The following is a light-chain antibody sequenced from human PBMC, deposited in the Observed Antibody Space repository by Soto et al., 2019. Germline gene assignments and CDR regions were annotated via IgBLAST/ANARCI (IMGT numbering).Light chain of an antibody. Sequence: DVQMTQSPSSLSASVGDRVTITCRASQRVNNYLNWYQQKPGEAPKLLISAASSLQIGVPSRFSGSGSGTDFTLTISSLQPEDVATYYCQKYNSAPWTFGQGTKVDIK. CDR2: AAS. CDR3: QKYNSAPWT. CDR1: QRVNNY. J-gene: IGKJ1*01. V-gene: IGKV1-39*01.